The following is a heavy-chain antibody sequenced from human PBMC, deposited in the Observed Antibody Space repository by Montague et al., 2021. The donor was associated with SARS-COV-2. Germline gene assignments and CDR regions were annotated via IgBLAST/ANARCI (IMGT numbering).Heavy chain of an antibody. CDR3: ARDSGITGADDY. Sequence: SLSLSCAASGFTFSEYHMTWVRQAPGKGLQWVSYISRDSAEVYYSESEKGRFSISRDNDRSALYLQLNNLRNEDTATYYCARDSGITGADDYWGQGTLVVVSS. CDR2: ISRDSAEV. J-gene: IGHJ4*02. V-gene: IGHV3-48*02. CDR1: GFTFSEYH. D-gene: IGHD1-14*01.